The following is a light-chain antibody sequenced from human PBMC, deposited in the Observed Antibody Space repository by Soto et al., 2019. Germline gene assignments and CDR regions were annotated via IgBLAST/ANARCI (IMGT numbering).Light chain of an antibody. V-gene: IGKV3-20*01. CDR3: QQYGSSPTQT. CDR2: GGS. CDR1: QSVSSSY. Sequence: IVLTQSPGTLSLSPGERATLSCRASQSVSSSYLAWYQQKPGQSPRLVIYGGSTRAIGIPARFSGSGSGTDFPLTISRLEPEEVAVYFCQQYGSSPTQTVGPGTKVDIK. J-gene: IGKJ1*01.